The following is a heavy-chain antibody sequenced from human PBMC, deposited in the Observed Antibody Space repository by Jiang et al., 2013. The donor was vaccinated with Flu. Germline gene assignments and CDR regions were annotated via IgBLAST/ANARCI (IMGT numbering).Heavy chain of an antibody. CDR3: ARSSRGVRNLIFDY. CDR2: IYYSGST. J-gene: IGHJ4*02. D-gene: IGHD3-10*01. CDR1: GGSISSYY. V-gene: IGHV4-59*01. Sequence: GPGLVKPSETLSLTCTVSGGSISSYYWSWIRQPPGKGLEWIGYIYYSGSTNYNPSLKSRVTISVDTSKNQFSLKLSSVTAADTAVYYCARSSRGVRNLIFDYWGQGTLVTVSS.